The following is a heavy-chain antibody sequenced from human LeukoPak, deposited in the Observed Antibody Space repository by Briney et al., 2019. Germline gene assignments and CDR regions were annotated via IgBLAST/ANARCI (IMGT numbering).Heavy chain of an antibody. Sequence: GASVKVSCKASGYTFTSYDIDWVRQATGQGLEWMGWMNPNSGNTGYAQRFQGRVTMTRNTSISTAYMELSSLRSEDTAIYYCAKVLGPLTVTHSGASYFDYWGQGTLVTVSS. J-gene: IGHJ4*02. CDR2: MNPNSGNT. CDR3: AKVLGPLTVTHSGASYFDY. V-gene: IGHV1-8*01. CDR1: GYTFTSYD. D-gene: IGHD1-26*01.